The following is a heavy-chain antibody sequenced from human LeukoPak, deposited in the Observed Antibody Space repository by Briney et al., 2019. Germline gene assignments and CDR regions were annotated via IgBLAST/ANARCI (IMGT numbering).Heavy chain of an antibody. D-gene: IGHD3-16*01. CDR2: IYYSGST. CDR3: ARTTWGVQGIYFDY. V-gene: IGHV4-59*01. CDR1: GGSISSYY. Sequence: SETLSLTCTVSGGSISSYYWSWIRQPPGKGLEWIGYIYYSGSTNYNPSLKSRVTISVGTSKNQFSLKLSSVTAADTAVYYCARTTWGVQGIYFDYWGQGTLVTVSS. J-gene: IGHJ4*02.